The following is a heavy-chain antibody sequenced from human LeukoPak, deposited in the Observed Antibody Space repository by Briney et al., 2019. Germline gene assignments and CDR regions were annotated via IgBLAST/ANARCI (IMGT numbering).Heavy chain of an antibody. CDR3: AKHQQIYGDSLMDV. Sequence: GGSLRLSCAASGFTFSDYYMSWIRQAPGKGLEWVSYISSSSSYTNYADSVKGRFTISRDNSKNTLSLQMHSLRAEDTAVYFCAKHQQIYGDSLMDVWGQGTTVTVSS. CDR1: GFTFSDYY. CDR2: ISSSSSYT. D-gene: IGHD4-17*01. J-gene: IGHJ6*02. V-gene: IGHV3-11*03.